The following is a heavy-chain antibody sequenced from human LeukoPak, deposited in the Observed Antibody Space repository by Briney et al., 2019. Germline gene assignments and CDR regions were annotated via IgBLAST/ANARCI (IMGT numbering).Heavy chain of an antibody. CDR1: GGSFSGYY. V-gene: IGHV4-34*01. CDR3: ARGRDYYGSGPFDY. CDR2: INHSGST. Sequence: SETLSLTCAVYGGSFSGYYWSWIRQPPGKGLEWIGEINHSGSTNYNLSLKSRVTISVDTSKNQFSLKLSSVTAADTAVYYCARGRDYYGSGPFDYWGQGTLVTVSS. J-gene: IGHJ4*02. D-gene: IGHD3-10*01.